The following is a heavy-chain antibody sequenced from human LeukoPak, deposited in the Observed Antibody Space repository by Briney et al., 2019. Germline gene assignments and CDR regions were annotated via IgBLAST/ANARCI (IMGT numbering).Heavy chain of an antibody. CDR1: GGTFNSFA. CDR3: PRGDWNYREGSSTIDY. CDR2: IIPIFGTQ. V-gene: IGHV1-69*05. J-gene: IGHJ4*02. D-gene: IGHD1-7*01. Sequence: TVKLSCKVCGGTFNSFAISCVRQAPGQGREGMRRIIPIFGTQNYAQTRQGRVTFPTHESTSTAHMDLSSLISQDTAVYYCPRGDWNYREGSSTIDYWGQGTLVTVSS.